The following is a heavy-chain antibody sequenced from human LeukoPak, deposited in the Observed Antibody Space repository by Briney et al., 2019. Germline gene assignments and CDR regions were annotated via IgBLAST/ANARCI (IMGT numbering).Heavy chain of an antibody. J-gene: IGHJ6*02. V-gene: IGHV3-11*01. D-gene: IGHD3-10*01. CDR2: ISSSGGTI. Sequence: VGSLRLCCAASGFTFSDYYMSWIRHAPGKGLESVSYISSSGGTIYYADSVKGRFTISRDNAKNSLYLQMNSLRAEDTAVYYCARDHYYGSGSYHYYYYGMDVWGQGTTVTVSS. CDR1: GFTFSDYY. CDR3: ARDHYYGSGSYHYYYYGMDV.